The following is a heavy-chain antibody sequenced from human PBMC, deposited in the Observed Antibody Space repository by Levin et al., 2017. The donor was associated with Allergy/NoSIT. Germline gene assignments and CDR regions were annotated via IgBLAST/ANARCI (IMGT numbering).Heavy chain of an antibody. J-gene: IGHJ6*03. CDR2: IWDDGYKK. CDR3: ARVLRFYYYYYMDV. CDR1: GFTFSSYG. Sequence: GGSLRLSCAASGFTFSSYGMHWVRQAPGKGLEWVAVIWDDGYKKYYADSVKGRFTISRDNSKNTLYLQMNSLRAEDTAVYYCARVLRFYYYYYMDVLGKGTTVTVSS. D-gene: IGHD5-12*01. V-gene: IGHV3-33*01.